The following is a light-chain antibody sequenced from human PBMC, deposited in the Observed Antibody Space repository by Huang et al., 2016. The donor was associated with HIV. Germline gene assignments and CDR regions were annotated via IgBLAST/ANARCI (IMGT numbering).Light chain of an antibody. V-gene: IGKV3-20*01. CDR3: QQYGRAPLT. CDR1: QSVSTNY. CDR2: GAS. J-gene: IGKJ4*01. Sequence: EIVLAQSPGTLSLSPGERATLSCRASQSVSTNYVTWYRQKPGQAPRLLVYGASSRAPGTPDRFSGSGSGTDFTLTISRREPEDFAVYYCQQYGRAPLTFGGGTRVEIK.